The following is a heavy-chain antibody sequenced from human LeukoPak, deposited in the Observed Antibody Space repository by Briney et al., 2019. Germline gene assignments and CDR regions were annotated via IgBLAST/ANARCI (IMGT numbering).Heavy chain of an antibody. D-gene: IGHD3-10*01. CDR1: GFTFSSYW. Sequence: HPGGSLRLSCAASGFTFSSYWMSWVRQAPGKGLEWVANIKQDGGEKYYVDSVKGRFTISRGNAKNSLYLQMNSLRAEGTAVYYCARVPRLWRVYYYYYYGMDVWGQGTTVTVSS. CDR2: IKQDGGEK. CDR3: ARVPRLWRVYYYYYYGMDV. J-gene: IGHJ6*02. V-gene: IGHV3-7*01.